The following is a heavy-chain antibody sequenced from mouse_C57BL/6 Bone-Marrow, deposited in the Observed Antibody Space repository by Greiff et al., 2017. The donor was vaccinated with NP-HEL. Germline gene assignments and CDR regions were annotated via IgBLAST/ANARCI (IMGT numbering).Heavy chain of an antibody. V-gene: IGHV2-2*01. Sequence: VQLQQSGPGLVQPSQSLSITCTVSGFSLTSYGVHWVRQSPGKGLEWLGVIWSGGSTDYNAAFISRLSISKDNSKSQVFFKMNSLQADDTAIYYCARMITTRGYWYFDAWGTGTTVTVSS. D-gene: IGHD2-4*01. CDR1: GFSLTSYG. CDR2: IWSGGST. CDR3: ARMITTRGYWYFDA. J-gene: IGHJ1*03.